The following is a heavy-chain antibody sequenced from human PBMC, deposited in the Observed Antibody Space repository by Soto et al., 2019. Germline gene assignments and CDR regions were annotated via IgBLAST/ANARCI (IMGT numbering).Heavy chain of an antibody. J-gene: IGHJ3*01. D-gene: IGHD3-16*02. CDR3: TTDRPYTYGGVITT. V-gene: IGHV3-15*01. CDR2: IKSKFDGETT. CDR1: GATFRNLW. Sequence: EVKLVESGGGLVKTGESLRLSCAVSGATFRNLWMAWVRQPPGKGLEWIGRIKSKFDGETTDYAAPVNGRFIISRDDSKNTLFLQMNSLKSDDTAVYYYTTDRPYTYGGVITTWGQGTKVTVSS.